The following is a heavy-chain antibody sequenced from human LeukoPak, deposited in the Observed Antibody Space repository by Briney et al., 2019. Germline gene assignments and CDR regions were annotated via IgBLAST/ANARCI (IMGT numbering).Heavy chain of an antibody. J-gene: IGHJ4*02. D-gene: IGHD6-13*01. CDR2: IYYSGST. CDR1: GVSISSHY. Sequence: SETLSLTCTVSGVSISSHYWTWIRQPPGKGLEWIGYIYYSGSTNYNPSLKSRVTISVDTSKKQFSLKLSSVTAADTAVYYCARTYSSSWYEWGIDFWGQGTLVTVSS. CDR3: ARTYSSSWYEWGIDF. V-gene: IGHV4-59*11.